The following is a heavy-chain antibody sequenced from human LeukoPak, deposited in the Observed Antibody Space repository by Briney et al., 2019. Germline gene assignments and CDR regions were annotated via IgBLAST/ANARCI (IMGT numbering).Heavy chain of an antibody. J-gene: IGHJ4*02. V-gene: IGHV4-39*01. CDR3: ARHSVAYSSGWSYFDY. D-gene: IGHD6-19*01. CDR2: IYYSGST. Sequence: SETLSLTCTVSGGSISSSSYYWGWIRQPPGKGLEWIGSIYYSGSTYYNPSLKSRVTISVDTSKNQFSLKLSSVTAADTAVYYCARHSVAYSSGWSYFDYWGQGTLVTVSS. CDR1: GGSISSSSYY.